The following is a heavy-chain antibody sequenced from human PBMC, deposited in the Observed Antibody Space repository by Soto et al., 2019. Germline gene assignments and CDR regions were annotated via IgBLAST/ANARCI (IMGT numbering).Heavy chain of an antibody. J-gene: IGHJ4*02. V-gene: IGHV3-48*02. CDR1: GFTFSSYS. CDR2: ISSSSITI. Sequence: GGSLRLSCAASGFTFSSYSMNWVRQAPGKGLEWVSYISSSSITIYYADSVKGRFTISRDIAKNSLYLQMNSLRDEDTAVYYCASSDYYDSSGYFDYWGQGTLVTVSS. D-gene: IGHD3-22*01. CDR3: ASSDYYDSSGYFDY.